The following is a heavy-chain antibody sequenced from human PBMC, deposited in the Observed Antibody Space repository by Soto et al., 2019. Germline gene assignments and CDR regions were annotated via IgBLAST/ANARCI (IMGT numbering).Heavy chain of an antibody. Sequence: SVKVSCKASGGTFSIYAISCVLQSPLQGLEWMGGIIPIFGTANYAQKFQGRVTITADESTSTAYMELSSLRSEDTAVYYCARDGIAAQRQYNWFDPWGQGTLVTVSS. V-gene: IGHV1-69*13. D-gene: IGHD6-6*01. J-gene: IGHJ5*02. CDR3: ARDGIAAQRQYNWFDP. CDR2: IIPIFGTA. CDR1: GGTFSIYA.